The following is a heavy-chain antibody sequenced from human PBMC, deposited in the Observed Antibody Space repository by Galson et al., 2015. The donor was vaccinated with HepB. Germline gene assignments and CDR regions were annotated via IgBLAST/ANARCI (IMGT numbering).Heavy chain of an antibody. CDR2: VGATGNYI. D-gene: IGHD3-10*01. Sequence: SLRLSCAASGFTFGSRSLSWVRQAPGKGLEWVASVGATGNYIYYGDSVKGRFSISRDNAKNFVYFQMNSLRGDDTANYYCVRGGPVPGTYLLFDPWGQGTLVTVSS. CDR3: VRGGPVPGTYLLFDP. V-gene: IGHV3-21*01. CDR1: GFTFGSRS. J-gene: IGHJ5*02.